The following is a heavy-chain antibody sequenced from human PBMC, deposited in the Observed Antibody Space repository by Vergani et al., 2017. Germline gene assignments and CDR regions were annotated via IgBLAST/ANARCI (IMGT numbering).Heavy chain of an antibody. CDR3: TADLYLSSGYCCDY. CDR2: FEALADGGRI. V-gene: IGHV3-15*04. J-gene: IGHJ4*02. D-gene: IGHD3-22*01. CDR1: GLTFRNYA. Sequence: EVKLLESGGGLAQPGGSLRLSCAASGLTFRNYAMTWVRQAPGKGIEWVGRFEALADGGRITYGSSVKGRFSLSRDNSENRFYLHMNSLKVEDTGIYYFTADLYLSSGYCCDYWGPGTLVTVSS.